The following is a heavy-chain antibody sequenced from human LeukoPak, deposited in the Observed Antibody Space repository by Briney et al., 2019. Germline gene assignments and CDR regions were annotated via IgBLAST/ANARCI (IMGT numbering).Heavy chain of an antibody. CDR2: IESDGSRT. Sequence: GGSLRLSCAASGFTFTNCWMHWVRHAPGEGLEWVSRIESDGSRTKYADSVKGRFTISRDNAKNTLYLQMNSLRAEDTAVYYCARGGDYSIHDFDYWGQGTLVTVSS. D-gene: IGHD4-11*01. V-gene: IGHV3-74*01. J-gene: IGHJ4*02. CDR1: GFTFTNCW. CDR3: ARGGDYSIHDFDY.